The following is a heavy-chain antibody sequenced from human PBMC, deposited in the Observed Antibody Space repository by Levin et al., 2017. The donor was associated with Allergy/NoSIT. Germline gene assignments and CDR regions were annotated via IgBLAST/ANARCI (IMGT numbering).Heavy chain of an antibody. CDR1: GGSISSFY. V-gene: IGHV4-59*01. D-gene: IGHD4-17*01. J-gene: IGHJ4*02. CDR3: ARGGNYGDQTDF. Sequence: SETLSLTCSVSGGSISSFYWNWIRQPPGKGLEWIGYIYSSGSTSYNPSLKSRVTISVDTSKNQFSLRLSSVTAADTAVYYCARGGNYGDQTDFWGQGTLVTVSS. CDR2: IYSSGST.